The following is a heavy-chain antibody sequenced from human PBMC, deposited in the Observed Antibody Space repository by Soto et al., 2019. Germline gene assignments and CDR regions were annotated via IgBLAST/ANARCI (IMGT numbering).Heavy chain of an antibody. D-gene: IGHD2-2*01. CDR1: GGTFSSYT. V-gene: IGHV1-69*02. Sequence: KVSCKASGGTFSSYTISWVRQAPGQGLEWMGRIIPILGIANYAQKFQGRVTITADKSTSTAYMELSSLRSEDTAVYYCARGVVPAAINGPWRGYYYMDVWGKGTTVTVSS. CDR3: ARGVVPAAINGPWRGYYYMDV. J-gene: IGHJ6*03. CDR2: IIPILGIA.